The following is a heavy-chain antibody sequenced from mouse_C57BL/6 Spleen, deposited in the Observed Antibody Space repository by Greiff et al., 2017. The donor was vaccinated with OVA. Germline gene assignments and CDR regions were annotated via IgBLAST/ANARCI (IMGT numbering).Heavy chain of an antibody. Sequence: EVQLQQSGPELVKPGASVKISCKASGYTFTDYYMNWVKQSHGKSLEWIGDINPNNGGTSYNQKFKGKATLTVDKSSSTAYMELRSLTSEDSAVYYCARGGVYSNYPYYYAMDYWGQGTSVTVSS. CDR1: GYTFTDYY. CDR3: ARGGVYSNYPYYYAMDY. J-gene: IGHJ4*01. CDR2: INPNNGGT. D-gene: IGHD2-5*01. V-gene: IGHV1-26*01.